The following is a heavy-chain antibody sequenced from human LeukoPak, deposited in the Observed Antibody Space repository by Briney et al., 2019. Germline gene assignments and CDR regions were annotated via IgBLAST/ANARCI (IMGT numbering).Heavy chain of an antibody. CDR2: ISYDGSNK. CDR1: GFTSSSYG. D-gene: IGHD3-22*01. J-gene: IGHJ4*02. V-gene: IGHV3-30*18. CDR3: AKDTRRFSSGYYLFDY. Sequence: GGSLRLSCAASGFTSSSYGMHWVRQAPGKGLEWVAVISYDGSNKYYADSVKGRFTISRDNSKNTLYLQMNSLRAEDTAVYYCAKDTRRFSSGYYLFDYWGQGTLVTVSS.